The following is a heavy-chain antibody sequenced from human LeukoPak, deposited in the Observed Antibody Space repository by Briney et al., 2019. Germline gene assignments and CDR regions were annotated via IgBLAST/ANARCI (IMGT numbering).Heavy chain of an antibody. V-gene: IGHV3-23*01. J-gene: IGHJ4*02. CDR2: ISGSGGST. CDR3: VRRPGGEWLVARPFDY. D-gene: IGHD6-19*01. Sequence: GGSLRLSCAASGFTFSIYAMSWVRQAPGKGLEWVSGISGSGGSTYYADSVKGRFTISRDNSKNTLYLQMTSLRAEGTAIYYCVRRPGGEWLVARPFDYWGQGALVTVSS. CDR1: GFTFSIYA.